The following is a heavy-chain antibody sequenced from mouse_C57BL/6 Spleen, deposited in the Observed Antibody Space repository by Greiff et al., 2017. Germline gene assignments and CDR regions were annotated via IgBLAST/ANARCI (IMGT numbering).Heavy chain of an antibody. CDR3: ARSNGVYWYFDV. Sequence: VQLQQPGAELVKPGASVKMSCKASGYTFTSYWITWVKQRPGQGLEWIGDIYPGSGSTNFNEKFKSKATLTVDTSSSTAYMQLSSLTSEDSAVYYCARSNGVYWYFDVWGTGTTVTVSS. J-gene: IGHJ1*03. V-gene: IGHV1-55*01. CDR1: GYTFTSYW. D-gene: IGHD2-5*01. CDR2: IYPGSGST.